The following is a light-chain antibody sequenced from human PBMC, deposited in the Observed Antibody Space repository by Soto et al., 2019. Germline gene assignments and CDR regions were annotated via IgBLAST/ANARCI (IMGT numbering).Light chain of an antibody. Sequence: QLVLTQSPSASASLGASVKLTCTLSSGHSNYAIAWPLQQSEKGPRYLMKLNSDGSHSKGDGIPDRFSGSSSGAERYLTISSLPSEDEADYYCQTWGSGIVVFGGGTKLTVL. CDR1: SGHSNYA. CDR2: LNSDGSH. V-gene: IGLV4-69*01. J-gene: IGLJ2*01. CDR3: QTWGSGIVV.